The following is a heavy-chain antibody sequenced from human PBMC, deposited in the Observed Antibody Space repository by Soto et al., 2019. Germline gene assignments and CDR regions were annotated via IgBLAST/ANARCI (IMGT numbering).Heavy chain of an antibody. CDR3: ALLHCDSPNCVPLDP. D-gene: IGHD3-22*01. J-gene: IGHJ5*02. V-gene: IGHV4-39*01. Sequence: QLQLQESGPGLVKPSETLSLTCTVSGGSISDDTYYWGWIRQPPGKGLEWIGSMYYSGTSSYNPSLKSRVSMSVDTSKKQLSLRLTSVTAADTAVDFCALLHCDSPNCVPLDPWGQGTLVTVSS. CDR1: GGSISDDTYY. CDR2: MYYSGTS.